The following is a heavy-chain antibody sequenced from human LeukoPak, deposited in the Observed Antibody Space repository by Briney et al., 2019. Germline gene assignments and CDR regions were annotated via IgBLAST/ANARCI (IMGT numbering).Heavy chain of an antibody. CDR2: IYTSGST. V-gene: IGHV4-4*07. CDR1: GGSISSYY. Sequence: PSETLSLTCTVSGGSISSYYWSWIRQPAGKGLEWIGRIYTSGSTNYNPSIKSRVTMSVDTSKNQFSLKLSSVTAADTAVYYCARVRYEYRSFDAFDIWGQGTMVTVSS. D-gene: IGHD3-16*01. J-gene: IGHJ3*02. CDR3: ARVRYEYRSFDAFDI.